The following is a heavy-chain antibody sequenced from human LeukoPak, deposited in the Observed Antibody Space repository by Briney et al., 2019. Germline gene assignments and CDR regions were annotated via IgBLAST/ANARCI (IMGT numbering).Heavy chain of an antibody. CDR1: GFTFGGYA. Sequence: GGSLRLSCTASGFTFGGYAMSWFRQAPGKGLEWVGLIRSKGYGGTTEYAASVKGRFTISRDDSKSIAYLQMNSLKSEDTAVYYCTRDRHGGSSAYWGQGTLVTVPS. CDR3: TRDRHGGSSAY. J-gene: IGHJ4*02. CDR2: IRSKGYGGTT. D-gene: IGHD3-10*01. V-gene: IGHV3-49*03.